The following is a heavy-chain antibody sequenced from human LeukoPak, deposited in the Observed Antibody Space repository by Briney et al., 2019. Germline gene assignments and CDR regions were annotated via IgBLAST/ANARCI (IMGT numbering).Heavy chain of an antibody. J-gene: IGHJ4*02. CDR3: ARDKYGSGSYFDY. V-gene: IGHV3-33*01. Sequence: GGSLRLSCAASGFTFSSYGMHWVRQAPGKGLEGVAVIWYDGSNKYYADSVKGRFTISRDNSKNTLYLQMNSLRAEDTAVYYCARDKYGSGSYFDYWGQGTLVTVSS. D-gene: IGHD3-10*01. CDR1: GFTFSSYG. CDR2: IWYDGSNK.